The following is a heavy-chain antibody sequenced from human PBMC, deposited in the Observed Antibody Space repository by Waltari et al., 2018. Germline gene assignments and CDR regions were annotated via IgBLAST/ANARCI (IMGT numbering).Heavy chain of an antibody. Sequence: QVQLVESGGGVVQPGRSLRLSCAASEFTFSSYAMHWVRQAPGKGLGWVAVISYNERNIYYVDSVKGRFTISRDNSKKTLYLQMNSLRPEDTAMYYCVRDFCDRTKCHGMDVWGQGTTVTVSS. CDR3: VRDFCDRTKCHGMDV. CDR1: EFTFSSYA. D-gene: IGHD3-22*01. V-gene: IGHV3-30*04. CDR2: ISYNERNI. J-gene: IGHJ6*02.